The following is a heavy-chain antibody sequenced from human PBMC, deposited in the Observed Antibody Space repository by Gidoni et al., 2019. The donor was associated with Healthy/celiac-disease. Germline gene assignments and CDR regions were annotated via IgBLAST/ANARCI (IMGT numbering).Heavy chain of an antibody. V-gene: IGHV3-7*03. CDR3: ARYYYGSGSYYLYYYYYMDV. J-gene: IGHJ6*03. CDR2: IKQDGREK. D-gene: IGHD3-10*01. CDR1: AFPFSRCW. Sequence: EVQLVESGGGLVQPGGSLRLSCAAPAFPFSRCWLSWVRQAPGKGLEWVANIKQDGREKYYVDSVKGRFTISRDNAKNSLYLQMNSLRAEDTAVYYCARYYYGSGSYYLYYYYYMDVWGKGTTVTVSS.